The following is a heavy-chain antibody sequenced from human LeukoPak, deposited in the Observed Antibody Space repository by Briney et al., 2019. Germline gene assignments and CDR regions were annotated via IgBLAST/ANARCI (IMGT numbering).Heavy chain of an antibody. Sequence: GGSLRLSCAASGFTFSSYWMHWVRQAPGKGLVWVSRINTDGSSTSYADSVKGRFTISRDNSKNTLYLQMGSLRAEDMAVYYCARDRNSHYYYYMDVWGKGTTVTVSS. CDR3: ARDRNSHYYYYMDV. CDR2: INTDGSST. V-gene: IGHV3-74*01. J-gene: IGHJ6*03. D-gene: IGHD1-14*01. CDR1: GFTFSSYW.